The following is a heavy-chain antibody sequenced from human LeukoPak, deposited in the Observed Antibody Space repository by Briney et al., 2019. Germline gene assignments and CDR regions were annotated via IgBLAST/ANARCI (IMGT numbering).Heavy chain of an antibody. Sequence: ASVKVSCKASGYTFTSYDINWVRQATGHGLEWMGWMNPNSGNTGYAQKFQGRVTTTRNTSISTAYMGLSSLRSEDTAVYYCARGDRPTIFGVVAYNWFDPWGQGTLVTVSS. CDR2: MNPNSGNT. V-gene: IGHV1-8*01. CDR1: GYTFTSYD. J-gene: IGHJ5*02. CDR3: ARGDRPTIFGVVAYNWFDP. D-gene: IGHD3-3*01.